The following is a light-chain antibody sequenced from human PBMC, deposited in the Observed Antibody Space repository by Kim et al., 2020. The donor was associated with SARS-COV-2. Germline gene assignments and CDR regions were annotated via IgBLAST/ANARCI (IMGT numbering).Light chain of an antibody. V-gene: IGLV6-57*04. CDR2: EDD. CDR1: SGSIDDNY. Sequence: NFMLTQPHSVSESPGKTVTISCTRSSGSIDDNYVQWYHQRPGGVPTAVIYEDDQRPSGVSDRFSGSIDNSSNSASLTISGLRTEDEADYYCQSYNRDNVLFGGGTKVTVL. CDR3: QSYNRDNVL. J-gene: IGLJ2*01.